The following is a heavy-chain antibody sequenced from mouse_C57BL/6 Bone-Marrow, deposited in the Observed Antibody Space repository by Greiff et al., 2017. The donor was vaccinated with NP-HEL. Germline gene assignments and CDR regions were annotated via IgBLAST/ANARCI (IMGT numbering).Heavy chain of an antibody. Sequence: VQLQQSGAELVRPGASVKLSCTASGFNIKDDYMHWVKQRPEQGLEWIGWIDPENGDTEYASKFQGKATITADTSSNTAYLQLSSLTSEDTAVYYCTPYDYDLAMDYWGQGTSVTVSS. CDR2: IDPENGDT. D-gene: IGHD2-4*01. CDR1: GFNIKDDY. V-gene: IGHV14-4*01. CDR3: TPYDYDLAMDY. J-gene: IGHJ4*01.